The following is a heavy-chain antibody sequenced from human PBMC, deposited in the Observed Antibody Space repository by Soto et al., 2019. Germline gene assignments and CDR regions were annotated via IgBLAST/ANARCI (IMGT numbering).Heavy chain of an antibody. CDR3: AKVIRADSTSSNFYYYSGMDV. D-gene: IGHD6-6*01. CDR2: ISNDGSNK. CDR1: GFSFSTYC. J-gene: IGHJ6*02. V-gene: IGHV3-30*18. Sequence: GGSLRLSCAASGFSFSTYCMHWVRQAPGKGLEWMAVISNDGSNKYYADSVKGRFTISRDNSKDTLFRQMNSLRGEDTAIYYCAKVIRADSTSSNFYYYSGMDVWGQGTTVKVSS.